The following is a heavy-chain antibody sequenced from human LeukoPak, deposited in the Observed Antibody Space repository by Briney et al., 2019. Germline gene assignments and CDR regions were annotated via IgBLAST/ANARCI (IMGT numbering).Heavy chain of an antibody. V-gene: IGHV4-34*01. CDR1: GGSFSGYY. D-gene: IGHD1-26*01. Sequence: SETLSLTCAVYGGSFSGYYWSWIRQPPGKGLEWIGEINHSGSTNYNPSLKSRVTISVDTSKNQFSLKLSSVTAADTAVYYCARERDGNLDYWGQGTPVTVSS. CDR3: ARERDGNLDY. J-gene: IGHJ4*02. CDR2: INHSGST.